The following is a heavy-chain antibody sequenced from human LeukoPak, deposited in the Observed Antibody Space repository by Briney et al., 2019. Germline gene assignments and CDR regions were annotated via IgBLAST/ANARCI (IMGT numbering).Heavy chain of an antibody. CDR1: GDSISSSSYY. Sequence: SETLSLTCTVSGDSISSSSYYWGWIRQPPGKGLEWIGSIYYSGSTYYNPSLKSRVTISVDTSKNQFSLRLSSVTAADTAVYYCARVVPPSGPQDTPQGGALDYWGQGTLVTVSS. J-gene: IGHJ4*02. V-gene: IGHV4-39*07. D-gene: IGHD3-16*01. CDR3: ARVVPPSGPQDTPQGGALDY. CDR2: IYYSGST.